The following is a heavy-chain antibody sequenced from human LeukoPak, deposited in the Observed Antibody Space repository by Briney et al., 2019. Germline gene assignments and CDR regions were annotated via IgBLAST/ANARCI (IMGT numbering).Heavy chain of an antibody. CDR3: AKDLATSYYYYDMDV. CDR1: GFTFDDYA. D-gene: IGHD1-1*01. CDR2: IRWNSGSI. V-gene: IGHV3-9*01. J-gene: IGHJ6*03. Sequence: GGSLRLSCAASGFTFDDYAMHWVRQAPGKGLEWVSGIRWNSGSIGYADSVKGRFTISRDNAKNSLYLQMNSLRAEDTALYYCAKDLATSYYYYDMDVWGKGTTVTVSS.